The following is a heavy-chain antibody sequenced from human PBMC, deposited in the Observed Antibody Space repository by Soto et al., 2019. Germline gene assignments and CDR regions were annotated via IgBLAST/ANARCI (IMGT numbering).Heavy chain of an antibody. CDR1: GFTFSSYG. V-gene: IGHV3-23*01. CDR2: ISGSGGST. J-gene: IGHJ4*02. D-gene: IGHD3-10*01. CDR3: ASTMVRGVIITSGDY. Sequence: EVQLLESGGGLVHPGGSLRLSCAAFGFTFSSYGMSWVRQAPGKGLEWVSAISGSGGSTYYADSVKGRFTISRDNSKNTLYLQMNSLRAEDTAVYYCASTMVRGVIITSGDYWGQGTLVTVSS.